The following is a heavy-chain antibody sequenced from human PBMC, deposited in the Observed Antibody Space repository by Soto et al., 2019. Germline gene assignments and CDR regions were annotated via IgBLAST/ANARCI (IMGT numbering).Heavy chain of an antibody. CDR1: GFTFSNFG. Sequence: QVQLVESGGGVVQPGRSLRLSCAASGFTFSNFGMHWVRQAPGKGLEWVAVMWYDGTNEDYADSVKGRFTISRDNSKDTLYLQMNNLRAEDTAMYYCAKDLRDWGFFDYWGLGTLVTVSS. J-gene: IGHJ4*02. D-gene: IGHD3-16*01. CDR3: AKDLRDWGFFDY. CDR2: MWYDGTNE. V-gene: IGHV3-33*06.